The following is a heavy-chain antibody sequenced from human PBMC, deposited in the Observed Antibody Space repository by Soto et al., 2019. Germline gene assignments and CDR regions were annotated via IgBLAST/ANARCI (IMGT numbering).Heavy chain of an antibody. V-gene: IGHV4-30-2*01. J-gene: IGHJ4*02. CDR2: IYHSGST. CDR1: GGSISSGGYS. Sequence: QLQLQESGSGLVKPSQTLSLTCTVSGGSISSGGYSWSWIRQPPGKGLEWIGYIYHSGSTYYNPSLKSRVTISLDRSKNHFSLKLSSVSAADTTVYYCARAQWLVLDYWGQGTLVTVSS. CDR3: ARAQWLVLDY. D-gene: IGHD6-19*01.